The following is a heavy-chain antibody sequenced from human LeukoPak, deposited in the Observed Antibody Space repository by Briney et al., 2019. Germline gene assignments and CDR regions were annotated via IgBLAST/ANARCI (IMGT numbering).Heavy chain of an antibody. CDR2: IHHSGST. J-gene: IGHJ4*02. CDR3: AREANWNYGY. CDR1: GYSISSGYY. Sequence: PSETLCLTCTVSGYSISSGYYWGWIRHPPGRGLEWIGSIHHSGSTFYNPSLKSRVTISEDTSKNQFSLKLNSVTAADTAAYYCAREANWNYGYWGQGTLVTVSS. V-gene: IGHV4-38-2*02. D-gene: IGHD1-7*01.